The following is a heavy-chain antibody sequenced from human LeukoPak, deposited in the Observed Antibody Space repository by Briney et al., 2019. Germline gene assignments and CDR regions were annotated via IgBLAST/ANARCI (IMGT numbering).Heavy chain of an antibody. J-gene: IGHJ5*02. CDR1: GYTFTGYY. V-gene: IGHV1-2*02. D-gene: IGHD3-3*01. CDR2: INPNSGDT. CDR3: ARNPAEKHTYYDFWTNNPGGFDP. Sequence: GASVKVSCKASGYTFTGYYMHWVRQAPGQGLEWMGWINPNSGDTNYAQKLQGRVTMTTDTSTSTAYMELRSLRSDDTAVYYCARNPAEKHTYYDFWTNNPGGFDPWGQGTLVTVSS.